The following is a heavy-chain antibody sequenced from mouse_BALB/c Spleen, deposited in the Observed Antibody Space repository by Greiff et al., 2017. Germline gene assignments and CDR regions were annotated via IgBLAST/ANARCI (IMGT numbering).Heavy chain of an antibody. CDR3: ARYTTATYYAMDY. D-gene: IGHD1-2*01. J-gene: IGHJ4*01. Sequence: QVQLKQPGAELVKPGASVKLSCKASGYTFTSYWMHWVKQRPGQGLEWIGEIDPSDSYTNYNQKFKGKATLTVDKSSSTAYMQLSSLTSEDSAVYYCARYTTATYYAMDYWGQGTSVTVSS. CDR1: GYTFTSYW. V-gene: IGHV1-69*02. CDR2: IDPSDSYT.